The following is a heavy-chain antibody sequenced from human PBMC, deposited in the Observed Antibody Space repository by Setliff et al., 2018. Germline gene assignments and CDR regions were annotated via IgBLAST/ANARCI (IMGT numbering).Heavy chain of an antibody. D-gene: IGHD3-22*01. Sequence: GGSLRLSCAASGFTFSTYAMSWVRQARGKGLEWVSSISDSSGSTYYADAVKGRLTISRDNSKNTLYLQMNSLRADDTAVYYCAKTAHHYESSGYYYDPYFYYMDVWGKGTTVTVSS. J-gene: IGHJ6*03. CDR3: AKTAHHYESSGYYYDPYFYYMDV. CDR2: ISDSSGST. CDR1: GFTFSTYA. V-gene: IGHV3-23*01.